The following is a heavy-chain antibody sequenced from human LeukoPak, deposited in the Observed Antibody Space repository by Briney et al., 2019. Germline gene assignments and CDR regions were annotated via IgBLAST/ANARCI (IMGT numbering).Heavy chain of an antibody. CDR1: GFTFSSYG. D-gene: IGHD3-10*02. CDR3: ATYSRLNAREFQC. V-gene: IGHV3-33*03. J-gene: IGHJ1*01. Sequence: GGSLRLSCAASGFTFSSYGMHWVRQAPGKGLEWVAVIWYDGSNKYYADSVKGRFTISRDNAKNSLYLQMNSLRAEDTAIYYCATYSRLNAREFQCWGQGTVVTVSS. CDR2: IWYDGSNK.